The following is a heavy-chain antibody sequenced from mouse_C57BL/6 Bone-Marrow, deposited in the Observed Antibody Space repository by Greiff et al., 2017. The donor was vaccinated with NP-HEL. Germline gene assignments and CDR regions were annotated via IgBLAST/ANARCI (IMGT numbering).Heavy chain of an antibody. V-gene: IGHV2-2*01. J-gene: IGHJ3*01. CDR2: IWRGGST. CDR3: ARNLGVGWFAY. D-gene: IGHD1-1*01. Sequence: VQLQESGPGLVQPSQSLSITCTVSGFSLTSYGVHWVRQSPGKGLEWLGVIWRGGSTDYNAAFLSRLSISKDKSKSQVFFKMSSLQAEDTAIYYCARNLGVGWFAYWGQGTLVTVSA. CDR1: GFSLTSYG.